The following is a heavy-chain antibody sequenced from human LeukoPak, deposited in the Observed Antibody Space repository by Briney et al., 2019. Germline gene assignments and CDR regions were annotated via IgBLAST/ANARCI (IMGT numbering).Heavy chain of an antibody. CDR3: ARGFSDILTGYPPGNWFDP. J-gene: IGHJ5*02. Sequence: SETLSLTCTVSGGSISSYYWSWIRQPAGKGLEWIGRIYTSGSTNYNPSLKSRVTMSVDTSKNQFSLKLSSVTAADTAVYYCARGFSDILTGYPPGNWFDPWGQGTLVTVSS. V-gene: IGHV4-4*07. D-gene: IGHD3-9*01. CDR2: IYTSGST. CDR1: GGSISSYY.